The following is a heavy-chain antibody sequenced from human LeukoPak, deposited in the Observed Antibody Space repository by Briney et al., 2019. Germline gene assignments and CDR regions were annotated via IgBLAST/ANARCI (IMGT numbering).Heavy chain of an antibody. CDR2: IKPNSGGT. CDR3: ARGGAAAGIIDAFDI. Sequence: ASVKVSCKASGYTFTGYYMHWVRQAPGQGLEWMGWIKPNSGGTNYAQKFQGWVTMTRDTSISTAYMELSRLRSDDTAVYYCARGGAAAGIIDAFDIWGQGTMVTVSS. D-gene: IGHD6-13*01. CDR1: GYTFTGYY. V-gene: IGHV1-2*04. J-gene: IGHJ3*02.